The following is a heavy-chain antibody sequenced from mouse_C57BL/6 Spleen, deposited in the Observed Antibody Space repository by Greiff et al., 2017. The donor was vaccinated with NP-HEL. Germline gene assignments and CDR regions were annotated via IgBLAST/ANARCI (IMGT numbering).Heavy chain of an antibody. CDR1: GYTFTSYW. CDR2: IDPPDSET. CDR3: ARGGYYSNYPWFAY. D-gene: IGHD2-5*01. V-gene: IGHV1-52*01. Sequence: VKLQQPGAELVRPGSSVKLSCKASGYTFTSYWMHWVKQRPIQGLEWIGNIDPPDSETHYNQKFKDKATLTVDKSSSTAYMQLSSLTSEDSAVYYCARGGYYSNYPWFAYWGQGTLVTVSA. J-gene: IGHJ3*01.